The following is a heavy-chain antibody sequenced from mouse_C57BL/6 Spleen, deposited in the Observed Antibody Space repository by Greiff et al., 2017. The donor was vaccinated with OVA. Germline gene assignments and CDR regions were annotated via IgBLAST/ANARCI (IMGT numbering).Heavy chain of an antibody. J-gene: IGHJ3*01. CDR1: GYSITSGYY. V-gene: IGHV3-6*01. D-gene: IGHD2-4*01. CDR2: ISYDGSN. Sequence: EVKLQESGPGLVKPSQSLSLTCSVTGYSITSGYYWNWIRQFPGNKLEWMGYISYDGSNNYNPSLKNRISITRDTSKNQFFLKLNSVTTEDTATYYCARAENDYDGFAYWGQGTLVTVSA. CDR3: ARAENDYDGFAY.